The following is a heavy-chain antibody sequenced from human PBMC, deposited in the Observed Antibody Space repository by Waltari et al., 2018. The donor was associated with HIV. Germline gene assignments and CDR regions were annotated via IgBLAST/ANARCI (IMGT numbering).Heavy chain of an antibody. V-gene: IGHV1-69*04. CDR1: GGTFSSYA. CDR2: IIPILGIA. CDR3: ALFLHSGYDGNWFDP. J-gene: IGHJ5*02. D-gene: IGHD5-12*01. Sequence: QVQLVQSGAEVKKPGSSVKVSCKASGGTFSSYAISWVRQAPGQGLEWMGRIIPILGIANYAQKFQGRVTITADKSTSTAYMELSSLRSEDTAVYYCALFLHSGYDGNWFDPWGQGTLVTVSS.